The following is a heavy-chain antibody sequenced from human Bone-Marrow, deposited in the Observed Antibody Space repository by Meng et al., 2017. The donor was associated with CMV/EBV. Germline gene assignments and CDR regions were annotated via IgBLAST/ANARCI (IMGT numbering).Heavy chain of an antibody. D-gene: IGHD3-10*01. CDR3: ARDTRSYPTGVHY. CDR1: GFTFDDYG. J-gene: IGHJ4*02. V-gene: IGHV3-30*03. Sequence: GESLKISCAASGFTFDDYGMSWVRQAPGKGLEWVAVVSYDGSNKYYADSVKGRFTISRDNSKTSLYLEMNSLRPEDTAVYYCARDTRSYPTGVHYWGQGTLVTVSS. CDR2: VSYDGSNK.